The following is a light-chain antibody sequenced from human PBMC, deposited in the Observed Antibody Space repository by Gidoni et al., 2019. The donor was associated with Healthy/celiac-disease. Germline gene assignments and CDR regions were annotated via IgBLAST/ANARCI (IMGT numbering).Light chain of an antibody. Sequence: SVLTQPPPAAATPGQRGTISCSGSSSNIGSRTVNWYQQLPGTSPNLLTYSNNQRPSALPDRFSGSKSGTSASLSISGLQSEDEADYYFAAWADTLNVVFGGGTTLTVL. CDR2: SNN. CDR1: SSNIGSRT. V-gene: IGLV1-44*01. CDR3: AAWADTLNVV. J-gene: IGLJ2*01.